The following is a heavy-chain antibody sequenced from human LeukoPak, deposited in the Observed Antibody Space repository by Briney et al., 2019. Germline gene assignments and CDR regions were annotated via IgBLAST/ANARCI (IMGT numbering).Heavy chain of an antibody. J-gene: IGHJ4*02. CDR3: ARNTILVAGTVDY. CDR1: GGSISSSSYY. CDR2: IYYIGDT. V-gene: IGHV4-39*07. Sequence: SETLSLTCTVSGGSISSSSYYWGWIRQPPGKGLEWIGNIYYIGDTYYNPSLKSRVTISVDTSKNQFSLRLSSVTAADTAVYYCARNTILVAGTVDYWGQGTLVTVSS. D-gene: IGHD6-19*01.